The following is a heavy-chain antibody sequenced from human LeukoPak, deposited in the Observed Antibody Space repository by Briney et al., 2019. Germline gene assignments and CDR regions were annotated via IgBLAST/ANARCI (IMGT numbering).Heavy chain of an antibody. Sequence: PSETLSLTCTVSGGSITSSSYYWGWIRQPPGQGLVWIGSIYYSGSTYYNPSLKSRVTISVDTSKNQFSLKLSSVTAAHTAVYYCARQSGTAKIPDYWGQGTLVTVSS. CDR1: GGSITSSSYY. CDR3: ARQSGTAKIPDY. V-gene: IGHV4-39*01. D-gene: IGHD1-1*01. J-gene: IGHJ4*02. CDR2: IYYSGST.